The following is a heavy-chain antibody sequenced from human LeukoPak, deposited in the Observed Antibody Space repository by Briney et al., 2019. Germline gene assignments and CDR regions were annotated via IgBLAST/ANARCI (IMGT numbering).Heavy chain of an antibody. CDR3: AREAGIQAYYFDY. J-gene: IGHJ4*02. D-gene: IGHD1-14*01. CDR1: AGSISSYY. CDR2: IYYSGST. Sequence: SETLSLTCTVSAGSISSYYWTWIRQPPGKGLEWIGYIYYSGSTNYNPSLKSRVTISVDTSRNQFSLKLSSVTAADTAVYYCAREAGIQAYYFDYWGQGTLVTVSS. V-gene: IGHV4-59*01.